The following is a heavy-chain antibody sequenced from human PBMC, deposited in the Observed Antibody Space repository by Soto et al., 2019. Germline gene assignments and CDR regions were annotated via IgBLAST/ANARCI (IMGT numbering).Heavy chain of an antibody. CDR3: ASRSRYDILTGYSPYGMDV. V-gene: IGHV5-10-1*01. CDR2: IDPSDSYT. CDR1: GYSFTSYW. Sequence: GESLKISCKGSGYSFTSYWISWVRQMPGKGLEWMGRIDPSDSYTNYSPSFQGHVTISADKSISTAYLQWSSLKASDTATYYCASRSRYDILTGYSPYGMDVWGQGTTVTVSS. J-gene: IGHJ6*02. D-gene: IGHD3-9*01.